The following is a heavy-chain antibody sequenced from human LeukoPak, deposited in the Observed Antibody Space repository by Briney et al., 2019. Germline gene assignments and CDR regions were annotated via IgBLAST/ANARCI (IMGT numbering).Heavy chain of an antibody. Sequence: SETLSLTCTMSGDSTNTYFWSWIRQPPGKGLEWIGYIYYTGTTNYNPSLKSRVTISVDTSKNQFSLRLSSVTAADTAVYYCASKSSDHGELRFDYWGQGTLVTVSS. CDR3: ASKSSDHGELRFDY. CDR1: GDSTNTYF. V-gene: IGHV4-59*01. J-gene: IGHJ4*02. CDR2: IYYTGTT. D-gene: IGHD4-17*01.